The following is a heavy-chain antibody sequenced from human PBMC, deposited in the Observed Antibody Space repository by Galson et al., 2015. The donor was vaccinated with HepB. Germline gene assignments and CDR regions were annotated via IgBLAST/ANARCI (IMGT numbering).Heavy chain of an antibody. Sequence: SVKVSCKASGYTFTSYGISWVRQAPGQGLEWMGWISAYNGNTNYAQKLQGRVTMTTDTSTSTAYMELRSLRSDDTAVYYCARVKPRGISSGWYVSPYYYYGMDVWGQGTTVTVSS. J-gene: IGHJ6*02. CDR3: ARVKPRGISSGWYVSPYYYYGMDV. CDR1: GYTFTSYG. D-gene: IGHD6-19*01. V-gene: IGHV1-18*04. CDR2: ISAYNGNT.